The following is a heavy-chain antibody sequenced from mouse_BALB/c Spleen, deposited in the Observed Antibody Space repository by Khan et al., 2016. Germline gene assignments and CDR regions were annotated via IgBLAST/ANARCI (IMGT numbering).Heavy chain of an antibody. Sequence: EVQLQESGPGLVKPSQSLSLTCTVTGYSITSDYAWNWIRQFPGNKLEWMAYISYSGSTSYNPSHKSRISITRDTSKNQFFLQLISVTTEDTATYYCARNWDAMDYWGQGTSVTVSS. V-gene: IGHV3-2*02. J-gene: IGHJ4*01. CDR2: ISYSGST. CDR3: ARNWDAMDY. CDR1: GYSITSDYA. D-gene: IGHD4-1*01.